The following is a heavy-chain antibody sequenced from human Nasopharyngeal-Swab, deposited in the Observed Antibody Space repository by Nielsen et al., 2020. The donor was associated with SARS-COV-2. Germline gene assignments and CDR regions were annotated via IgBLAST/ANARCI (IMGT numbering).Heavy chain of an antibody. D-gene: IGHD4-17*01. Sequence: GGSLRLSCAASGFTFSSFGMHWVRQAPGKGLEWVAFIAHDASNEYYGDPVKGRFSISRDSSKNTLYLQMDSLRGEDTAVYYCARDAPAHYGAFYWGWGTLVTVSS. V-gene: IGHV3-30*03. CDR1: GFTFSSFG. CDR3: ARDAPAHYGAFY. J-gene: IGHJ4*02. CDR2: IAHDASNE.